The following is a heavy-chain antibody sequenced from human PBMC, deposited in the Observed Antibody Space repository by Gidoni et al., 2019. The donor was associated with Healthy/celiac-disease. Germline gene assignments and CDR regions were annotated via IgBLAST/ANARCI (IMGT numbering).Heavy chain of an antibody. CDR2: SSSSNSYK. D-gene: IGHD2-15*01. Sequence: EVQLVVSGGGLVKPGGSLRLSSAASGSPFSSYSMNWVRQAPGPGLEWVSSSSSSNSYKYYADAVKGRFTISRDNAKNSLYLQMNGLRAEDTAVYYCARVGCSGGSCYDYWGQGTLVTVSS. V-gene: IGHV3-21*01. CDR3: ARVGCSGGSCYDY. J-gene: IGHJ4*02. CDR1: GSPFSSYS.